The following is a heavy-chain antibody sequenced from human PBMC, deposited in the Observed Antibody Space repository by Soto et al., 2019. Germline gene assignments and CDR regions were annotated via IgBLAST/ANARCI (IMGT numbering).Heavy chain of an antibody. Sequence: EVHLVESGGGFVKPGGSLRLSCAAFDFTFSHAWMDWVRQAPGKGLEWVGCIKSKVDGETTNYAAPVEGRFTISRDDSKNTLYLQMNNLKTEDTAVYYCARRIAVAGSYYFDYWGQGTLVTVSS. CDR1: DFTFSHAW. CDR3: ARRIAVAGSYYFDY. CDR2: IKSKVDGETT. D-gene: IGHD6-19*01. V-gene: IGHV3-15*07. J-gene: IGHJ4*02.